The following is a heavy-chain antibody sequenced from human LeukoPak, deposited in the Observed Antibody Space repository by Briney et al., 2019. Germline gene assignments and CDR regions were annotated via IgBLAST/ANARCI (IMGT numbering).Heavy chain of an antibody. CDR3: ARGIWSATRVDYYLDN. CDR1: GGTFSSYA. CDR2: IIPIFGTA. V-gene: IGHV1-69*05. J-gene: IGHJ4*02. Sequence: ASVKVSCKASGGTFSSYAISWVRQAPGQGLEWMGGIIPIFGTANYAQKFQGRVTITRDSSANTVYMELSSLTSEDTAVYYCARGIWSATRVDYYLDNWGQGTLVTVSS. D-gene: IGHD5-24*01.